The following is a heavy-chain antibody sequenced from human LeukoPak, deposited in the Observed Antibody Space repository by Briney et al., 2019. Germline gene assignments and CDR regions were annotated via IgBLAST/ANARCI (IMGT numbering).Heavy chain of an antibody. CDR2: IKQDGSEK. CDR3: ARMWVTTRPDY. Sequence: GGSLRLSCAASGFTFSSYSMNWLRQAPGKGLEWVASIKQDGSEKSYVDSVKGRFAISRDNAKNSLYLQMNSLRAEDTAVYYCARMWVTTRPDYWGQGTLVTVSS. CDR1: GFTFSSYS. D-gene: IGHD4-17*01. J-gene: IGHJ4*02. V-gene: IGHV3-7*03.